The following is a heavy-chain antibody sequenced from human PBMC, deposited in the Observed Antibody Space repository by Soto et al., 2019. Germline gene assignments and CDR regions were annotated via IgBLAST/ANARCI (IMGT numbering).Heavy chain of an antibody. V-gene: IGHV4-59*08. D-gene: IGHD3-16*01. CDR3: ARHGGYYFDY. CDR1: GGSISSYY. Sequence: QVQLQESGPGLVKPSETLSLTCTVSGGSISSYYWSWIRQPPGKGLEWIGYIYYSRSTNYNPSLKSRVTISVDTSKNQFSLKLSSVTAADTAVYVCARHGGYYFDYWGQGTLVTVSS. CDR2: IYYSRST. J-gene: IGHJ4*02.